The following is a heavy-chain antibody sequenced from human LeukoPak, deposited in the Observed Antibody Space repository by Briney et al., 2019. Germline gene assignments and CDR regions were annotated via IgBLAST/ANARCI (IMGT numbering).Heavy chain of an antibody. D-gene: IGHD5-12*01. Sequence: SDTLSLTCTVSGGSISSYYWSWIRQPPGKGLEWIGHLYYSGNTNYNPSLKSRVTISVDTSKTQFSLKLSSVTAADTALYYCATGRGWLPDYWGQGTLVSVSS. V-gene: IGHV4-59*07. CDR3: ATGRGWLPDY. CDR1: GGSISSYY. J-gene: IGHJ4*02. CDR2: LYYSGNT.